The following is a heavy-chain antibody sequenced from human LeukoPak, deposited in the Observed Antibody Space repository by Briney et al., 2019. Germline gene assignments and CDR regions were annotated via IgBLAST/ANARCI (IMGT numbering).Heavy chain of an antibody. CDR2: FCYSGST. Sequence: PSETLSLTCTVSGSIDRSRFCWGWIRQPPGKGLEWIGSFCYSGSTYYNPSLKSRVRFSVDTSNTHISLTLNSVTAADTAKYYCSRPRYSTSHQIDYWGQGILVTVSS. V-gene: IGHV4-39*01. J-gene: IGHJ4*02. CDR1: GSIDRSRFC. D-gene: IGHD2-15*01. CDR3: SRPRYSTSHQIDY.